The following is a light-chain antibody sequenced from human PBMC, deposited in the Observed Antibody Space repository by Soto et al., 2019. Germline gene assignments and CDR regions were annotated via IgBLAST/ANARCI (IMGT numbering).Light chain of an antibody. CDR3: TSWDDSLSAWV. V-gene: IGLV2-14*01. J-gene: IGLJ3*02. Sequence: QSALTQPASVSGSPGQSITISCTGTSSDVGGYNYVSWYQQHPGKAPKLMIYDVSDRPSGVSNRFSGSKSGNTASLAVSGLRSEDEADYFCTSWDDSLSAWVFGGGTKLTVL. CDR2: DVS. CDR1: SSDVGGYNY.